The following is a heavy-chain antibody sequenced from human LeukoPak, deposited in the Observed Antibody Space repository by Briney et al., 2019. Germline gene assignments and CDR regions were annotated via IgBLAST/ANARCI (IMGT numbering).Heavy chain of an antibody. CDR1: GFTFSSYW. CDR3: ASEAPWSGYHDAFDI. Sequence: GGSLRLSCAASGFTFSSYWMSWVRQAPGKGLEWVANIKQDGSEKYYVDSVKGRFTISRDNAKNSLYLQMNSLRAEDTAVYYCASEAPWSGYHDAFDIWGQGTMVTVSS. D-gene: IGHD3-3*01. CDR2: IKQDGSEK. V-gene: IGHV3-7*03. J-gene: IGHJ3*02.